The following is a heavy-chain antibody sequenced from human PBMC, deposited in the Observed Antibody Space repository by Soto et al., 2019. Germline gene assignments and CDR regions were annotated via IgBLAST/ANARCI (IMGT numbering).Heavy chain of an antibody. CDR2: IYHSGST. V-gene: IGHV4-30-2*01. J-gene: IGHJ4*02. CDR3: TRVPYY. CDR1: GGSISSGGYS. Sequence: QLQLPESGSGLVKPSQTLSLTCGVSGGSISSGGYSWSWIRQPPGKGLEWIRYIYHSGSTYYYTSLQSRVTITADKSQNQFPLKRSSGTAPDRALYCWTRVPYYWGKGTLLTVSS. D-gene: IGHD2-2*01.